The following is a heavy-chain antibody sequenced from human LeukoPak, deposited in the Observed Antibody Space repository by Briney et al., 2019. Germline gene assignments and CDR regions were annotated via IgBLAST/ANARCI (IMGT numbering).Heavy chain of an antibody. D-gene: IGHD1-7*01. CDR2: INPSGGST. V-gene: IGHV1-46*01. Sequence: GASVKVSCKASGYTFTSNYMNWVRQAPGQGLERMGIINPSGGSTSYAQKFQGRVNMARDMFTSTVYMERSSLRSEDTAVYYCARSGWNYGAHYLDVWGKGTTVTVS. CDR3: ARSGWNYGAHYLDV. CDR1: GYTFTSNY. J-gene: IGHJ6*03.